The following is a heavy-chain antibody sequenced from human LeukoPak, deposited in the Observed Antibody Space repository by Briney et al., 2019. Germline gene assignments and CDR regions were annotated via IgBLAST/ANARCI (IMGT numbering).Heavy chain of an antibody. V-gene: IGHV4-34*01. CDR1: GGSFSGYY. D-gene: IGHD3-22*01. CDR2: INHSGST. J-gene: IGHJ4*02. Sequence: SETLSLTCAVYGGSFSGYYWSWIRQPPGKGLEWIGEINHSGSTNYNPSLKSRVTISVDTSKNQFSLKLTSVTAADTAVYYCAREGSYYYYDSSGYYCGLFDYWGQGTLVTASS. CDR3: AREGSYYYYDSSGYYCGLFDY.